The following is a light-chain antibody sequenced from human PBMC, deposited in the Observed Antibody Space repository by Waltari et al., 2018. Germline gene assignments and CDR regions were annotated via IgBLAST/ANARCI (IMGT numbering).Light chain of an antibody. CDR1: QSLLHSNGCNY. V-gene: IGKV2-28*01. J-gene: IGKJ4*01. CDR2: LGS. CDR3: QQYDNLPLT. Sequence: DIVMTQSPLSLPVTPGEPASISCRSSQSLLHSNGCNYLDWYLQKPGQSPQLLIYLGSNRASGVPDRFSGSGSGTDFTLKISRVEAEDVGVYYCQQYDNLPLTFGGGTKVEIK.